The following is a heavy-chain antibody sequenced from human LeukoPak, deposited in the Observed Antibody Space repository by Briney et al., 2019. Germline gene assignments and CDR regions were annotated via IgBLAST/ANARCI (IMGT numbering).Heavy chain of an antibody. CDR1: GFTFSRYS. V-gene: IGHV3-7*04. D-gene: IGHD6-19*01. J-gene: IGHJ6*02. CDR3: ARERWLDYYYYYGMDV. Sequence: TGGSLRLSCAASGFTFSRYSMNWVRQAPGKGLEWVANIKQDGSEKYYVDSVKGRFTISRDNAKNSLYLQMNSLRAEDTAVYYCARERWLDYYYYYGMDVWGQGTTVTVSS. CDR2: IKQDGSEK.